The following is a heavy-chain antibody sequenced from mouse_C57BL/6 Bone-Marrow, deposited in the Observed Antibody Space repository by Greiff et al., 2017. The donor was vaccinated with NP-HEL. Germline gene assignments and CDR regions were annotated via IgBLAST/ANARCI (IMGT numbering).Heavy chain of an antibody. V-gene: IGHV1-59*01. CDR2: IAPSDSYT. D-gene: IGHD2-4*01. Sequence: QVQPQQPGAELVRPGPSVKLSCKASGYTFTSYWMHWVKQRPGQGLEWIGVIAPSDSYTNYNQKFKGKATLTVDTSSSTAYMQLSSLTSEDSAVYYCARTGDYLWFAYWGQGTLVTVSA. CDR3: ARTGDYLWFAY. J-gene: IGHJ3*01. CDR1: GYTFTSYW.